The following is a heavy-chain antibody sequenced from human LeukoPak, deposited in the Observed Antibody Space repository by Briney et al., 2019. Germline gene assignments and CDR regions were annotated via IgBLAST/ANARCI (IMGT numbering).Heavy chain of an antibody. Sequence: GGSLRLSCAASEFTLSSDWMHWVRQVPGKGLEWVSSISSSSSYIYYADSVKGRFTISRDNAKNSLYLQMNSLRAEDTAVYYCARPSVSQDYFDYWGQGTLVTVSS. CDR3: ARPSVSQDYFDY. CDR1: EFTLSSDW. J-gene: IGHJ4*02. V-gene: IGHV3-21*01. CDR2: ISSSSSYI.